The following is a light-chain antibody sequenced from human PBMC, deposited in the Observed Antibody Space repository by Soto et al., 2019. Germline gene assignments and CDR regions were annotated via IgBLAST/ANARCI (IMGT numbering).Light chain of an antibody. CDR3: SSYGGSRV. CDR2: EVS. J-gene: IGLJ1*01. Sequence: QSVLTQPPSASGSPGQSVTISCTGTSSDVGAYNYVSWYQQHPGKAPKLMIYEVSKRPSGVPDRFSGSKSGNTASLTVSGLQAEDEADYYCSSYGGSRVFGTGTTV. CDR1: SSDVGAYNY. V-gene: IGLV2-8*01.